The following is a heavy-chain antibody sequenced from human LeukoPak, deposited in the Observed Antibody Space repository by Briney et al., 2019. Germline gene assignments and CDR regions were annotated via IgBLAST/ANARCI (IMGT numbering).Heavy chain of an antibody. CDR1: GFTFSSYG. CDR2: IRYDGSNK. Sequence: GGSLRLSCAASGFTFSSYGMHWVRQAPGKGLEWVAFIRYDGSNKYYADSVKGRFTISRDNSKNTLYLQMNSLRAEDTAVYYCAKGARSSSGYTTDWGQGILVTVSS. V-gene: IGHV3-30*02. CDR3: AKGARSSSGYTTD. J-gene: IGHJ4*02. D-gene: IGHD3-22*01.